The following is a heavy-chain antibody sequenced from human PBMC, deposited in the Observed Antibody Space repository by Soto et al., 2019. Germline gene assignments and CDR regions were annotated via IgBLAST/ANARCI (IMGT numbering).Heavy chain of an antibody. V-gene: IGHV5-10-1*01. CDR1: GYSFTSYW. D-gene: IGHD2-2*02. J-gene: IGHJ6*02. CDR2: IDPSDSYT. Sequence: GESLKISCKGSGYSFTSYWISWVRQMPGKGLEWMGRIDPSDSYTNYSPSFQGHVTISADKSISTAYLQWSSLKASDTAMYYCARHHCSSTSCYRGQDYYYYYGMDVWGQGTTVTVSS. CDR3: ARHHCSSTSCYRGQDYYYYYGMDV.